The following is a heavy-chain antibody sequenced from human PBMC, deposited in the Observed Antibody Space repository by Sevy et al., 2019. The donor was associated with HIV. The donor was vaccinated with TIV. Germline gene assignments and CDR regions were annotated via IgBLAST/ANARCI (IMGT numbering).Heavy chain of an antibody. D-gene: IGHD1-26*01. CDR3: ARDRDVSVSYLEYYYYAMDV. Sequence: ASVKVSCKASGYTFTTYYIYWVRQAPGQGLEWIGIFDPTGGTRSYAQKFQGRLTMTGDTSTSTVYMELSSLRSEDTAVYYCARDRDVSVSYLEYYYYAMDVWGQGTTVTVSS. CDR1: GYTFTTYY. V-gene: IGHV1-46*01. CDR2: FDPTGGTR. J-gene: IGHJ6*02.